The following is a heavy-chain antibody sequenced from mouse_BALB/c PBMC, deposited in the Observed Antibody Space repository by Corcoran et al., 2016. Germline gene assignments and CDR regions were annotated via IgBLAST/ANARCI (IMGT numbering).Heavy chain of an antibody. D-gene: IGHD1-2*01. V-gene: IGHV3-6*02. CDR2: ISYDGSN. CDR3: ATLLRPFDY. Sequence: DVQLQESGPGLAKPSQSLSLTCSVTGYSITSGYYWNWIRQFPGNKLEWMGYISYDGSNNYNPSLKNLISITRDTSKNQFFLKLNSVTTEDTATYYCATLLRPFDYWGQGTTLTVSS. CDR1: GYSITSGYY. J-gene: IGHJ2*01.